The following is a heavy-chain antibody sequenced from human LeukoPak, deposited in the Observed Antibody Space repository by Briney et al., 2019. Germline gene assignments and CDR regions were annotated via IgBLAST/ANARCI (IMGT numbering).Heavy chain of an antibody. CDR2: INPNSGGT. V-gene: IGHV1-2*02. CDR3: ASLSSGNH. CDR1: GYSFTAYY. Sequence: ASVTVSCKASGYSFTAYYIHWVRQAPGQGLEWMGWINPNSGGTNYAQKFQGRVTMTRDTSISTGYMELSWLRFDDTAVYYCASLSSGNHWGQGTLVTVSS. J-gene: IGHJ5*02. D-gene: IGHD6-19*01.